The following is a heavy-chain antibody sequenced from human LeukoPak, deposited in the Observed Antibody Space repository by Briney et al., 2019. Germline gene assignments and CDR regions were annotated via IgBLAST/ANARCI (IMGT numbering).Heavy chain of an antibody. J-gene: IGHJ4*02. CDR1: GYTLTELS. CDR2: FGPEDGET. Sequence: ASVKVSCKVSGYTLTELSMHWVRQAPGKGLEWMGGFGPEDGETIYAQKFQGRVTTTEDTSTDTAYMELSSLRSEDTAVYYCATPIDPIRWELRQWGQGTLVTVSS. D-gene: IGHD1-26*01. CDR3: ATPIDPIRWELRQ. V-gene: IGHV1-24*01.